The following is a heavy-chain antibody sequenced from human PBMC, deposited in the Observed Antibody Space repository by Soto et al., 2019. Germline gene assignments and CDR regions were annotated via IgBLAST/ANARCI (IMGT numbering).Heavy chain of an antibody. CDR1: GFTFSSSE. V-gene: IGHV3-48*03. J-gene: IGHJ3*01. CDR3: ARRGSR. Sequence: VGSLRLSCAASGFTFSSSEMYWVRQAPGKGPEWISYIHPGGQTIFYAESVKGRFTISRDNAKHSVYLQMNSLRAEDTAVYYCARRGSRWGRGTKVTVSS. D-gene: IGHD2-15*01. CDR2: IHPGGQTI.